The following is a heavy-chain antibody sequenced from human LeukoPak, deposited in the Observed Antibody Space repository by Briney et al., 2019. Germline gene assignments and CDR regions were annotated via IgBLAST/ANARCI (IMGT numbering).Heavy chain of an antibody. V-gene: IGHV4-59*11. CDR1: GRSITGHY. CDR2: IYYKGNT. D-gene: IGHD6-19*01. J-gene: IGHJ6*03. CDR3: ARFIVAGSENYYYYYYMDV. Sequence: SETLSLTCNVSGRSITGHYWSWIRQPPGQGLEWIGYIYYKGNTNYDSSLKSRVTISVDTSKNQVSLKLSSVTAADTAVYYCARFIVAGSENYYYYYYMDVWGKGTTVTVSS.